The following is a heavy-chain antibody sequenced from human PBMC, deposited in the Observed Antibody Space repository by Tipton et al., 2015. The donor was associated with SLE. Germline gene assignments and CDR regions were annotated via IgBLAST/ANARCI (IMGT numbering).Heavy chain of an antibody. CDR3: VRSSSSWYGGDEYFQH. CDR1: GGSISSHY. CDR2: IYYSGST. Sequence: TLSLTCTVSGGSISSHYWSWIRQTPGKRLEWIGYIYYSGSTNYNPSLKSRVTISLDTSKNQFSLNLSSVTAADTAVYYCVRSSSSWYGGDEYFQHWGQGTLVTVSS. V-gene: IGHV4-59*11. J-gene: IGHJ1*01. D-gene: IGHD6-13*01.